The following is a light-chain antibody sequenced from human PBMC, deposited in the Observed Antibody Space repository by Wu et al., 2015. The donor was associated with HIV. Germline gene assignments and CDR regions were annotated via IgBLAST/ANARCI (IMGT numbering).Light chain of an antibody. Sequence: EIVLTQSPATLSLSPGERATLSCRASQSVSSNLAWYQQKPGQAPRLLIYGASTRATGIPARFSGSGSGTEFTLTISSLQSEDFAVYYCQQYHNWPLTFGGGTKVEIK. V-gene: IGKV3-15*01. CDR3: QQYHNWPLT. CDR2: GAS. J-gene: IGKJ4*01. CDR1: QSVSSN.